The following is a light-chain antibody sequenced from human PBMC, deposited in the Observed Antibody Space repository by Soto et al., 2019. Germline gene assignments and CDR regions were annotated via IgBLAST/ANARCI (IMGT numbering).Light chain of an antibody. Sequence: DLQMTQSPSSLSASVGDRVTITCRASQSISTYLKWYQKKPGKAPNLLIYDASRLQSGVPSRFSGSGGGTDFTLSISSVQPEDFATYFCQQSYMDPITFGQGTRLEIK. CDR1: QSISTY. J-gene: IGKJ5*01. CDR3: QQSYMDPIT. CDR2: DAS. V-gene: IGKV1-39*01.